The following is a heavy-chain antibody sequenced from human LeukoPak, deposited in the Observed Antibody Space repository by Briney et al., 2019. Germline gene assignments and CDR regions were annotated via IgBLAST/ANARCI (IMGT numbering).Heavy chain of an antibody. J-gene: IGHJ4*02. D-gene: IGHD3-22*01. V-gene: IGHV4-38-2*01. Sequence: PSETLSLTCAVSGYSISSGYYWGWIRQPPGKGREWMGSIYHSGSTYYNPSLKSRVTISVDTSKNQFSLKLSSVTAADTAVYYCARLPSYYGSSGYSHWGQGTLVPVSS. CDR3: ARLPSYYGSSGYSH. CDR1: GYSISSGYY. CDR2: IYHSGST.